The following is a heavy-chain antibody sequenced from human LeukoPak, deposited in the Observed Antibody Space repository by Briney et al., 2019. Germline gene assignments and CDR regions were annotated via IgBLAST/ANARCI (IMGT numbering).Heavy chain of an antibody. CDR1: GYTFTSYD. V-gene: IGHV1-8*01. D-gene: IGHD2-2*01. CDR3: ARGVRRGDCSSTSCYYYYYMDV. CDR2: MNPNSGNT. J-gene: IGHJ6*03. Sequence: ASVKVSCKASGYTFTSYDINWVRRATGQGLEWMGWMNPNSGNTGYAQKFQGRVTMTRNTSISTAYMELSSLRSEDTAVYYCARGVRRGDCSSTSCYYYYYMDVWGKGTTVTVSS.